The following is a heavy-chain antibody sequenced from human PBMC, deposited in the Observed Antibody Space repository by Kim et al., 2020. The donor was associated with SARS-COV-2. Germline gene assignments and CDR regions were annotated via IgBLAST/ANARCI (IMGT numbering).Heavy chain of an antibody. CDR1: GFTFSSYW. J-gene: IGHJ6*02. Sequence: GGSLRLSCAASGFTFSSYWMSWVRQAPGKGLEWVANIKQDGSEKYYVDSVKGRFTISRDNAKNSLYLQMNSLRAEDTAVYYCASQAYHDYGDYYGMDVWGQGTTVTVSS. V-gene: IGHV3-7*01. CDR2: IKQDGSEK. CDR3: ASQAYHDYGDYYGMDV. D-gene: IGHD4-17*01.